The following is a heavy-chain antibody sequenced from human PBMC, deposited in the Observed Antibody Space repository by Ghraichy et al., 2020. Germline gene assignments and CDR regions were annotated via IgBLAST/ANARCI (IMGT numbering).Heavy chain of an antibody. CDR1: GYTFTSYD. CDR2: MNPNSGNT. Sequence: ASVKVSCKASGYTFTSYDINWVRQATGQGLEWMGWMNPNSGNTGYAQKFQGRVTMTRNTSISTAYMELSSLRSEDTAVYYCARTPPLVARRLVIRAYYYYGMDVWGQGTTVTVSS. J-gene: IGHJ6*02. D-gene: IGHD3-9*01. CDR3: ARTPPLVARRLVIRAYYYYGMDV. V-gene: IGHV1-8*01.